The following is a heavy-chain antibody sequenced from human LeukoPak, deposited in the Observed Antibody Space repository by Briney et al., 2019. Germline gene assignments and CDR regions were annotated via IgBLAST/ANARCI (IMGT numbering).Heavy chain of an antibody. J-gene: IGHJ4*02. CDR1: GGSFSGYY. D-gene: IGHD6-13*01. V-gene: IGHV4-34*01. CDR3: AGXSYXTSWYGDYFPY. CDR2: INHSGST. Sequence: SETLSLTCAVYGGSFSGYYWSWIRQPPGKGLEWIGEINHSGSTNYNPSLKSRVTISVDTSKNQLSLKLSSVTAADTAVYYCAGXSYXTSWYGDYFPYWGQGTLVTVSS.